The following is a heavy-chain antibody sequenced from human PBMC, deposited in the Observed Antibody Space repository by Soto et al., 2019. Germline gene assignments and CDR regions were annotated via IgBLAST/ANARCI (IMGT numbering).Heavy chain of an antibody. Sequence: SETLSLTCTVSGGSISSYYWSWIRQPPGKGLEWIGYIYYSGSTNYNPSLKSRVTISVDTSKNQFSLKLSSVTAADTAVYYCARVRGTAMVLFDYWGQGTLVTVSS. V-gene: IGHV4-59*01. CDR1: GGSISSYY. D-gene: IGHD5-18*01. CDR2: IYYSGST. J-gene: IGHJ4*02. CDR3: ARVRGTAMVLFDY.